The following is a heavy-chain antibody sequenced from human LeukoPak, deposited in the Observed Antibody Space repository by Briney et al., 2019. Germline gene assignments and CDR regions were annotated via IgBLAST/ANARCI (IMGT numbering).Heavy chain of an antibody. D-gene: IGHD4-23*01. CDR3: AAYGGNHFDY. CDR1: GGSISSHY. Sequence: SETQSLTCTVSGGSISSHYWSWIRQPPGKGLEWIGYIFYSGSTNFNPSLKSRVTMSVDTSKNQFSLKLSSVTAADTAVYYCAAYGGNHFDYWGQGTLVTVSS. V-gene: IGHV4-59*11. CDR2: IFYSGST. J-gene: IGHJ4*02.